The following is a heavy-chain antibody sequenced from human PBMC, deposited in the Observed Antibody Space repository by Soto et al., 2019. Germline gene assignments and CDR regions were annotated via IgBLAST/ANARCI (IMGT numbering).Heavy chain of an antibody. CDR2: IYHSGST. J-gene: IGHJ4*02. CDR3: ARGTDGSGSYDY. V-gene: IGHV4-4*02. Sequence: SETLSLTCAVSGGSISSSNWWRWVRPPPGKGLEWIGEIYHSGSTNYNPSLKSRVTISVDKSKNQFSLKRSSVTAADTAVYYCARGTDGSGSYDYWGQGTLVTVSS. D-gene: IGHD3-10*01. CDR1: GGSISSSNW.